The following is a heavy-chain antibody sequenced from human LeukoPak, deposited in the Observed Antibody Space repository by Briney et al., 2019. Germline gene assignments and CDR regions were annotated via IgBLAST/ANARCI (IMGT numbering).Heavy chain of an antibody. J-gene: IGHJ5*02. CDR1: GGTFSSYA. V-gene: IGHV1-69*13. CDR3: ARGVVVPAAIYHGYWFDP. D-gene: IGHD2-2*01. CDR2: IIPIFGTA. Sequence: SVTVSCTASGGTFSSYAISWVRQAPGQGLEWMGGIIPIFGTANYAQKFQGRVTITADESRSTAYMELSSLRSEDTAVYYCARGVVVPAAIYHGYWFDPWGQGTLVTVSS.